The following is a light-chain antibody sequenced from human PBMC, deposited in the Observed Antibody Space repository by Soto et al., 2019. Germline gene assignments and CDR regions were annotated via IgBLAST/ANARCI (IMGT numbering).Light chain of an antibody. J-gene: IGLJ1*01. Sequence: QSALTQPPSASGSPGQSVTISCTGTSSDVGGYNYVSWYQQHPGKAPKFIIYEVNKRPSGVPDRFSGSKSGNTASLTVSGLQAEDEADYYCYSYGGRNNFVFGTGTKVTVL. V-gene: IGLV2-8*01. CDR2: EVN. CDR1: SSDVGGYNY. CDR3: YSYGGRNNFV.